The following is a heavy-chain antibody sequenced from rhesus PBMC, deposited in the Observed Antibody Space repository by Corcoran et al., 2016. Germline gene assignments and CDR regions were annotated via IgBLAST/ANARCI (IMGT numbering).Heavy chain of an antibody. CDR1: VGSCSSYW. CDR2: HNGKSGST. CDR3: ARSKYSSSLDV. J-gene: IGHJ5-2*02. Sequence: QVQLQESGPGLVKPSELLSLTCAVTVGSCSSYWWSGIRQHQGRGLEWIGEHNGKSGSTTYNPSLKGRVTISKDASKNQFSRKLSSVTAADTAVYYCARSKYSSSLDVWGRGVLVTVSS. D-gene: IGHD6-13*01. V-gene: IGHV4-80*01.